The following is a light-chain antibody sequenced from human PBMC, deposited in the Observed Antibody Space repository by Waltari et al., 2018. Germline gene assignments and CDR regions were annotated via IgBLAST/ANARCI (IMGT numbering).Light chain of an antibody. Sequence: SYVLPQPPPVSVAPGKTARITCGGDNIGSTNAHWCQQKPGQAPVLVVYDDGDRPSGIPERFSGSNSGNTATLTISRVEAGDEADYYCQVWDSSSDHVVFGGGTKLTVL. CDR3: QVWDSSSDHVV. CDR2: DDG. J-gene: IGLJ2*01. V-gene: IGLV3-21*03. CDR1: NIGSTN.